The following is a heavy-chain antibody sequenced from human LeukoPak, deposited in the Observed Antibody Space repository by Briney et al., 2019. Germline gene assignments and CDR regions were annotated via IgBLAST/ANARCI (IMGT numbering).Heavy chain of an antibody. CDR3: AKDPYYYDSSGYYYEGGYFDY. D-gene: IGHD3-22*01. V-gene: IGHV3-30*18. CDR1: GFTFSSYG. Sequence: GSLRLSCAASGFTFSSYGMHWVRQAPGKGLEWVAVISYDGSNKYYADSVKGRFTISRDNSKNTLYLQMNSLRAEDTAVYYCAKDPYYYDSSGYYYEGGYFDYWGQGTLVTVSS. J-gene: IGHJ4*02. CDR2: ISYDGSNK.